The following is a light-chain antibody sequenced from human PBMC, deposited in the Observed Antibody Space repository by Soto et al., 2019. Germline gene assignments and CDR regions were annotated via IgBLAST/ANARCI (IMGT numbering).Light chain of an antibody. CDR1: QSISSW. J-gene: IGKJ2*01. V-gene: IGKV1-5*03. CDR3: QQYNSYPYT. Sequence: DIQMTQSPSTLSASVEDRVTITCRASQSISSWLAWYQQKPGKAPKVLIYKASSLESGVPSRFSGSGSGTEFTLTISSLQPDDFATYYCQQYNSYPYTFGQGTKLEIK. CDR2: KAS.